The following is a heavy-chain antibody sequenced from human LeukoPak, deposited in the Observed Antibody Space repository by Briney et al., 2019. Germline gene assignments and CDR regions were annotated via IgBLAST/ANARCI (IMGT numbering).Heavy chain of an antibody. CDR3: VRRRVGVAPASDM. CDR1: GFTFSDHA. V-gene: IGHV3-72*01. CDR2: CRGKTNSYST. J-gene: IGHJ3*02. D-gene: IGHD1-26*01. Sequence: GGSLRLSCAAFGFTFSDHAMDWVRQASGEGLEWVARCRGKTNSYSTEYAASVNGRFTISRDDSKNSLYLQMNSLKTEDTAVYYCVRRRVGVAPASDMWGQGTTVTVSS.